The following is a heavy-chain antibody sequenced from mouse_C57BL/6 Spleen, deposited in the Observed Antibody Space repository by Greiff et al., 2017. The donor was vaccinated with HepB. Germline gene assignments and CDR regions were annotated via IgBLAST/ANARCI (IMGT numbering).Heavy chain of an antibody. J-gene: IGHJ4*01. Sequence: QVQLQQPGAELVKPGASVKLSCKASGYTFTSYWMHWVKQRPGRGLEWIGRIDPKSGGTKYNEKFKSKATLTVDKPSSTAYMQLSSLTSEDSAVYYCARGVVATDDAMDYWGQGTSVTVSS. V-gene: IGHV1-72*01. CDR3: ARGVVATDDAMDY. CDR2: IDPKSGGT. CDR1: GYTFTSYW. D-gene: IGHD1-1*01.